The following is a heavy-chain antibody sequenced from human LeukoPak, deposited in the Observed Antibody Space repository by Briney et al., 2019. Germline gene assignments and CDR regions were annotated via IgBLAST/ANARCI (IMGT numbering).Heavy chain of an antibody. CDR3: AKRTSGGSSGYSFDH. V-gene: IGHV3-23*01. CDR1: GFTFSSYA. CDR2: ISGSGVST. Sequence: GGSLRLSCAASGFTFSSYAMSWVRQAPGKGLEWVSGISGSGVSTYYADSVKGRFTISRDNSKNTLYVQMNSLRAGDTAVYYCAKRTSGGSSGYSFDHWGQGTLVTVSS. D-gene: IGHD3-16*01. J-gene: IGHJ4*02.